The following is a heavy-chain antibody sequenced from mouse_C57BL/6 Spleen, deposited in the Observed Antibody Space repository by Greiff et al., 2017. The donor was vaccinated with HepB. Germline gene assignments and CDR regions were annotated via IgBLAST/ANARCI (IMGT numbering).Heavy chain of an antibody. V-gene: IGHV1-64*01. CDR1: GYTFTSYW. CDR3: ARVGTYYAMDY. CDR2: IHPNSGST. D-gene: IGHD4-1*01. Sequence: QVQLKQPGAELVKPGASVKLSCKASGYTFTSYWMHWVKQRPGQGLEWIGMIHPNSGSTNYNEKFKSKATLTVDKSSSTAYMQLSSLTSEDSAVYYCARVGTYYAMDYWGQGTSVTVSS. J-gene: IGHJ4*01.